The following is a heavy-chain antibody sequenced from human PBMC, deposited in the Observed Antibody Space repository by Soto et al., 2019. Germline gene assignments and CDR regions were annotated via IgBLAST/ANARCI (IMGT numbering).Heavy chain of an antibody. Sequence: QVQLVQSGAEVKKPGSSVKVSCTASGGTFSSYAISWVRQAPGQGLEWMGGIIPIFGTANYAQKFQGRVTITADESTSTAYMELSSLRAEDTAVYYCARAVYSSSWYFDYWGQGTLVTVSS. D-gene: IGHD6-13*01. J-gene: IGHJ4*02. V-gene: IGHV1-69*01. CDR1: GGTFSSYA. CDR2: IIPIFGTA. CDR3: ARAVYSSSWYFDY.